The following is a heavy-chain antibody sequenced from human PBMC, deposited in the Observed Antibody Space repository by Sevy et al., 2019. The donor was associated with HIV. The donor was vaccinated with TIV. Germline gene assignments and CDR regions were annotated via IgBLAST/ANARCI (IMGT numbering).Heavy chain of an antibody. CDR1: GGSISSYY. J-gene: IGHJ5*02. V-gene: IGHV4-59*01. CDR3: ARESRLGVEGELSRPQNWFDP. CDR2: IYYSGST. Sequence: SEILSLTCTVFGGSISSYYWNWIRQPPGKGLEWFGYIYYSGSTNYDPSLKSRVTISVDMSKKQFSLKLSSVHAAETAVYYCARESRLGVEGELSRPQNWFDPWGQGTLVTVSS. D-gene: IGHD1-7*01.